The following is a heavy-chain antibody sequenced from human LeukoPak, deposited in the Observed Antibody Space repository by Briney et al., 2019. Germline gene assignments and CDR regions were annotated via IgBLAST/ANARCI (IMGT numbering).Heavy chain of an antibody. CDR1: GFTFSSYG. CDR2: LSGSGGST. J-gene: IGHJ3*02. D-gene: IGHD3-16*02. CDR3: AKEDDYVWGSYRYDAFDI. Sequence: GGSLRLSCAASGFTFSSYGMSWVRQAPGKGREWVSALSGSGGSTYYADSVKGRFTISRDNSKNTLYLQMNSLRAEDTAVYYCAKEDDYVWGSYRYDAFDIWGQGTMVTVSS. V-gene: IGHV3-23*01.